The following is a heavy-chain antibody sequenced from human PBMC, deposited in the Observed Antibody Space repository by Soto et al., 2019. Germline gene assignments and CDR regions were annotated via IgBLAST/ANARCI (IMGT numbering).Heavy chain of an antibody. Sequence: QVQLVESGGGVVQPGRSLRLSCAASGFTFSSYGMHWVRQAPGKGLEWVAVIWYDGSNKYYADSVKGRFTISRDNSKNTLYMQMNSLRAEDTAVYYCAREGTVTTENYYYYYGMDVWGQGTTVTVS. CDR2: IWYDGSNK. CDR3: AREGTVTTENYYYYYGMDV. V-gene: IGHV3-33*01. D-gene: IGHD4-17*01. J-gene: IGHJ6*02. CDR1: GFTFSSYG.